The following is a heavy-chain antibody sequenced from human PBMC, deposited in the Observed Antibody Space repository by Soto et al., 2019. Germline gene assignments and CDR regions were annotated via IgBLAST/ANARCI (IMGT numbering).Heavy chain of an antibody. J-gene: IGHJ1*01. Sequence: SVKVSCKASGGTFSSYAISWVRQAPGQGLEWMGGITPIFGTANYAQKFQGRVTITADESTSTAYMELSSLRSEDTAVYYCARGPGTLYYYDSSGYPPFQHWGQGTLVTVSS. CDR2: ITPIFGTA. CDR1: GGTFSSYA. CDR3: ARGPGTLYYYDSSGYPPFQH. D-gene: IGHD3-22*01. V-gene: IGHV1-69*13.